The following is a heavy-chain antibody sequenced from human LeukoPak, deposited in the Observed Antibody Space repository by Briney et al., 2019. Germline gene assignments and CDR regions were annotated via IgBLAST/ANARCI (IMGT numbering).Heavy chain of an antibody. CDR3: ASQTYYDFWSGYYYYCMDV. D-gene: IGHD3-3*01. CDR1: GFTFSSYW. Sequence: GGSLRLSCAASGFTFSSYWMSWVRQAPGKGLESVANIKQDGSEKYYVDSVKGRFTISRDNAMNSLYLQMNSLRAEDTAVYYCASQTYYDFWSGYYYYCMDVWGKGTTVTVSS. CDR2: IKQDGSEK. J-gene: IGHJ6*03. V-gene: IGHV3-7*01.